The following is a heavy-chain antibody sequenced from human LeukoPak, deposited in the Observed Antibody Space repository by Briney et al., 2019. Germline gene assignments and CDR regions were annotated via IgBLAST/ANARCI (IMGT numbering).Heavy chain of an antibody. CDR1: GFTFSSYA. CDR2: ISGSGGST. CDR3: PIVVVIADNVS. V-gene: IGHV3-23*01. J-gene: IGHJ4*02. D-gene: IGHD3-22*01. Sequence: GGTLRLSCAASGFTFSSYAMSWVRQAPGKGLEWVSAISGSGGSTYYADSVKGRFTISRDNSKNTLYLQMNSLRAEDTAVYYCPIVVVIADNVSRGQGTLVTVSS.